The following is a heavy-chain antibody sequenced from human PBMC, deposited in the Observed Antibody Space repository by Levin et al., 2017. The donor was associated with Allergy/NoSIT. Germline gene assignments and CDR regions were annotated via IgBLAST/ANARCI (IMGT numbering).Heavy chain of an antibody. Sequence: GGSLRLSCAASGFTFSSYAMSWVRQAPGKGLEWVSAISGSGGSTYYADSVKGRFTISRDNSKNTLYLQMNSLRAEDTAVYYCAKDLSGGHNWNDVDWFEPWGQRTLVAVSS. J-gene: IGHJ5*02. D-gene: IGHD1-20*01. CDR2: ISGSGGST. V-gene: IGHV3-23*01. CDR3: AKDLSGGHNWNDVDWFEP. CDR1: GFTFSSYA.